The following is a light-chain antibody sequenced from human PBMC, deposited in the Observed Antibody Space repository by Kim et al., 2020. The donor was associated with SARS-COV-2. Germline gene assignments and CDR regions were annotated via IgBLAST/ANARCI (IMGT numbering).Light chain of an antibody. CDR1: QNVDIR. CDR3: QQRAHWPRT. J-gene: IGKJ5*01. CDR2: DAS. V-gene: IGKV3-11*01. Sequence: LTPGERAPLPCRATQNVDIRLAWFKQKPGQPPSLLIYDASNRAPGVPARFSGSGSGTDFTLTISSLEAEDFAVYYCQQRAHWPRTFGQGTRLEIK.